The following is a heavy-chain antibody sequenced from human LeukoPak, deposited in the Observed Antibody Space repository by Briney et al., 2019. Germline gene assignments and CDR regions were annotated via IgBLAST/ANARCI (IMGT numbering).Heavy chain of an antibody. CDR1: GGTFSSYA. D-gene: IGHD2-2*01. CDR3: ARESEIVVVPAAAFDI. J-gene: IGHJ3*02. CDR2: IIPIFGTA. V-gene: IGHV1-69*13. Sequence: SVKVSCKASGGTFSSYAISWVRQAPGQGLEWMGGIIPIFGTANYAQKFQGRVTITADESTSTAYMELSSLRSEDTAVYYCARESEIVVVPAAAFDIWGQGTMVTVSS.